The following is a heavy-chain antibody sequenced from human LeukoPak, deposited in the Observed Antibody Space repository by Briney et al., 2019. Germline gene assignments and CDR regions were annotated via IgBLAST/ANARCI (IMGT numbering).Heavy chain of an antibody. CDR1: GLAFTNAW. D-gene: IGHD6-13*01. Sequence: GGSLRLSCAASGLAFTNAWMNWVRQVPGKGLGWVGRLKSRGDGGTADYAAPVEGRFTISRDDSKDTLYLQINSLKTEDTAVYYCTTERSPSNNWYYFDYWGQGTLVTVSS. CDR2: LKSRGDGGTA. V-gene: IGHV3-15*07. J-gene: IGHJ4*02. CDR3: TTERSPSNNWYYFDY.